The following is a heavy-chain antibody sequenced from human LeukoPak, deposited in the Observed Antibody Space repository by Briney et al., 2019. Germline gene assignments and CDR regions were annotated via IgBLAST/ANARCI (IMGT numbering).Heavy chain of an antibody. CDR1: GYTFTSNY. Sequence: ASVTVSCKAFGYTFTSNYMHWVRQAPGQGREWMGVFSPSGGSTTYAQKFQGRVTLTRDMYTSTDYLELSSMRSDDTAVYYCARDNSVRDEAWWFSPWGQGTLVTVSS. V-gene: IGHV1-46*01. J-gene: IGHJ5*02. D-gene: IGHD5-24*01. CDR2: FSPSGGST. CDR3: ARDNSVRDEAWWFSP.